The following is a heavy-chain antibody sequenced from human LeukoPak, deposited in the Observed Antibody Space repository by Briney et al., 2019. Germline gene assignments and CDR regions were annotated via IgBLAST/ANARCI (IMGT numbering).Heavy chain of an antibody. V-gene: IGHV4-61*03. Sequence: SETLSLTCTVSGGSVTTDSYYWSWIRQPPGKGVEGIGNIYYRGSTNYNPSLKSRVTISVDTSKNHLSLRLTSVTGADTAVYYCARHKSDSSGYYYWYFDLWGRGTLVTVSS. CDR2: IYYRGST. CDR3: ARHKSDSSGYYYWYFDL. CDR1: GGSVTTDSYY. J-gene: IGHJ2*01. D-gene: IGHD3-22*01.